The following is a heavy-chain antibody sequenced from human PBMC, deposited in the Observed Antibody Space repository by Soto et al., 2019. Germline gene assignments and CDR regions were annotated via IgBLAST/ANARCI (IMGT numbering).Heavy chain of an antibody. CDR1: GDTFTSYG. CDR3: ARARDYCSGGSCYSAYFQH. V-gene: IGHV1-18*01. J-gene: IGHJ1*01. D-gene: IGHD2-15*01. Sequence: QVQLVQSGAEVKKPGASVKVSCKASGDTFTSYGISWVRQAPGQGLEWIGWISAYNGNTNYAQKLQGRVTMTTDTSTSTAYMELRSLRSDDTAVYYCARARDYCSGGSCYSAYFQHWGQGTLVTVSS. CDR2: ISAYNGNT.